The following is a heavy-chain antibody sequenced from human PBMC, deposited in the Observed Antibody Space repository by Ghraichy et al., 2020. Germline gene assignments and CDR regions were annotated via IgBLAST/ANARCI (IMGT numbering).Heavy chain of an antibody. CDR2: ISSSGSTI. D-gene: IGHD4-11*01. V-gene: IGHV3-11*04. CDR3: ARGNYAPFYYYYYGMDV. J-gene: IGHJ6*02. Sequence: GGSLRLSCAASGFTFSDYYMSWIRQAPGKGLEWVSYISSSGSTIYYADSVKGRFTISRDNAKNSLYLQMNSLRAEDTAVYYCARGNYAPFYYYYYGMDVWGQGTTVTVSS. CDR1: GFTFSDYY.